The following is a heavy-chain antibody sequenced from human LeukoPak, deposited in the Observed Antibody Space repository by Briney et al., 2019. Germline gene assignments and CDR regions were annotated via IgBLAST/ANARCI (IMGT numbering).Heavy chain of an antibody. Sequence: SSETLSLTCAVSGSSISDGFQWGWIRQPPGKGLEWIGSVYHSGRNYYTPSLKSRLTLSVDKSKNQVSLKLSSVTAADTAVYFCARIAVVPAVYFDYWGQGTLVTVSS. CDR2: VYHSGRN. CDR3: ARIAVVPAVYFDY. V-gene: IGHV4-38-2*01. J-gene: IGHJ4*02. CDR1: GSSISDGFQ. D-gene: IGHD2-2*01.